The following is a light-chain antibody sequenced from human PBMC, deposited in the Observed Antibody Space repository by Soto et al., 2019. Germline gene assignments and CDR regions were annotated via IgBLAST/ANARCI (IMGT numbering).Light chain of an antibody. CDR1: QSLGIW. V-gene: IGKV1-5*01. J-gene: IGKJ1*01. Sequence: DIQMTQSPSTLSASVGDRVTITCRAGQSLGIWLAWHQQKPGKAPKLLIYDASTLKSGVPSRFSGSGSGTKFTLTISSLQPDDFATYYCQEYNSYSGTFGQGTKVEVK. CDR2: DAS. CDR3: QEYNSYSGT.